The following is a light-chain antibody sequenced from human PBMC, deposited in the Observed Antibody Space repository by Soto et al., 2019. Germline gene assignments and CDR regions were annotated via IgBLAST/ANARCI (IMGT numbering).Light chain of an antibody. J-gene: IGKJ1*01. CDR2: DAA. CDR3: QQRSNRPPWT. Sequence: EIVMAQSPFTLSVSPGEGATLSCRASQSVRSNLAWYQQKPGQAPSLLMYDAATRATGIPARCSGSGCATEYSPTTSSLEHEDFLVYYCQQRSNRPPWTFGQGTKVDIK. V-gene: IGKV3-11*01. CDR1: QSVRSN.